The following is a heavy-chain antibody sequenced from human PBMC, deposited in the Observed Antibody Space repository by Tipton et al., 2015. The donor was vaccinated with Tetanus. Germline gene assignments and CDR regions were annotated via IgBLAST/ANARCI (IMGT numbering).Heavy chain of an antibody. CDR3: ARDQARGARGWNYFDY. Sequence: TLSLTCTVSGGSISSGGYYWTWIRQHPGKGLEWIGDIYYSGSTYYNPSLKSRVIISVDTSKNQFSVNLYSVTAADPAVYYCARDQARGARGWNYFDYWGQGALVTVSS. D-gene: IGHD1-26*01. V-gene: IGHV4-31*03. CDR1: GGSISSGGYY. CDR2: IYYSGST. J-gene: IGHJ4*02.